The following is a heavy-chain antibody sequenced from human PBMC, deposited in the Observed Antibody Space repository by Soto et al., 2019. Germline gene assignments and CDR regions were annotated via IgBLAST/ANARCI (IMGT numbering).Heavy chain of an antibody. J-gene: IGHJ6*02. CDR3: ARDRQWELPAHYYGMDV. V-gene: IGHV3-33*01. D-gene: IGHD1-26*01. CDR1: GFNFTSYG. Sequence: GGSMRLSCAASGFNFTSYGMHWIRQAPGQTLHRVAVIVYDGSNKDYADSVKGRFTISRDNSRNTLYLQMNSLRAEDTAVYYCARDRQWELPAHYYGMDVWGQGTTVTDSS. CDR2: IVYDGSNK.